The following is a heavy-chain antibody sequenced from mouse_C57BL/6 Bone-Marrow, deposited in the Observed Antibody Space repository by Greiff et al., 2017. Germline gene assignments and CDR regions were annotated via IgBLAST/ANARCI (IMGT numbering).Heavy chain of an antibody. CDR1: GYTFTSYW. V-gene: IGHV1-69*01. J-gene: IGHJ2*01. Sequence: QVQLQQPGAEPVMPGASVKLSCKASGYTFTSYWMHWVKQRPGQGLEWIGEIDPSDSYTNYNQKFKGKSTLTVDKSSSTAYMQLSSLTSEDSAVYYCARGGYWGQGTTLTVSS. CDR3: ARGGY. CDR2: IDPSDSYT.